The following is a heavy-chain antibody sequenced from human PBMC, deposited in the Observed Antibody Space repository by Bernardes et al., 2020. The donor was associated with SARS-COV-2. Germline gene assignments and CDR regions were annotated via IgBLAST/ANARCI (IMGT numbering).Heavy chain of an antibody. CDR1: GGSFSGYY. V-gene: IGHV4-34*01. CDR3: ARGMVEAAAGDYYYYGMDV. J-gene: IGHJ6*02. CDR2: INHSGST. D-gene: IGHD6-13*01. Sequence: SETLSLTCAVYGGSFSGYYWSWIRQPPGKGLEWIGEINHSGSTNYNPSLKSRVTISVDTSKNQFSLKLSSVTAADTAVYYCARGMVEAAAGDYYYYGMDVWGQGTTVTVSS.